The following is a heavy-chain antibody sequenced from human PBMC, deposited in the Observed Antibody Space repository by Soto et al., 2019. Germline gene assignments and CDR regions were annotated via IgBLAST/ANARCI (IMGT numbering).Heavy chain of an antibody. CDR1: GFTFSSSV. V-gene: IGHV3-23*01. CDR3: AKREVAGTPYLDY. Sequence: PGGSLSLSCAASGFTFSSSVLSWVRQAPGKGLEYVSSITAIGVTYYADSMKGRFTISRDNSKNTLYLQLNSMRAEDTAVYYCAKREVAGTPYLDYWGQGTLVTVYS. D-gene: IGHD6-19*01. J-gene: IGHJ4*02. CDR2: ITAIGVT.